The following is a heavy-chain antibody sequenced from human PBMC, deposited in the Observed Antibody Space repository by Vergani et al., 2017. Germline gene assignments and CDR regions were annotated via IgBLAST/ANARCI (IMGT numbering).Heavy chain of an antibody. D-gene: IGHD6-19*01. CDR1: GGSISSYY. CDR3: ARGLSSGWTDY. Sequence: QVQLQESGPGLVKPSETLSLTCTVSGGSISSYYWSWIRQPPGKGLEWIGYIFYSGSTNYKPSLKSRVTISVDTSKNQFSLTLSSVTAADTAVYYCARGLSSGWTDYWGQGTLVTVSS. V-gene: IGHV4-59*01. CDR2: IFYSGST. J-gene: IGHJ4*02.